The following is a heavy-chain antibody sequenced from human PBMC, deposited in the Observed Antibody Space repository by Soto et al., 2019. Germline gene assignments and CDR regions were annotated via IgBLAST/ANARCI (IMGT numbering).Heavy chain of an antibody. CDR1: GYTFTSYG. CDR3: ARDVIAAAVPVLDV. D-gene: IGHD6-13*01. Sequence: GASVKVSCKASGYTFTSYGISWVRQAPGQGLEWMGWISAYNGNTNYAQKLQGRVTMTTDTSTSTAYMELRSLRSDDTAVYYCARDVIAAAVPVLDVWGQGTTVTVSS. CDR2: ISAYNGNT. V-gene: IGHV1-18*01. J-gene: IGHJ6*02.